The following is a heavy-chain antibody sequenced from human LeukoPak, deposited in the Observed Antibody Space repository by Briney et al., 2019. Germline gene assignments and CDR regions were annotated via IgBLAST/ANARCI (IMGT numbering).Heavy chain of an antibody. CDR1: GFTFSYYW. J-gene: IGHJ4*02. Sequence: GGSLRLSCAASGFTFSYYWMSWVRQAPGKGLEWVANIKQDGTDKYYVDSVKGRFTISRDNTKNSLYLQMNSLRAEDTAVYYCVGGDYWGQGTLVTVSS. CDR3: VGGDY. V-gene: IGHV3-7*01. CDR2: IKQDGTDK.